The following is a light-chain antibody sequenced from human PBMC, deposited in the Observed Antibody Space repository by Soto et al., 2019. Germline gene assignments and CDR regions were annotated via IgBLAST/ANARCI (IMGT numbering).Light chain of an antibody. V-gene: IGKV3-20*01. CDR2: GAS. CDR3: QQYGRSPFT. J-gene: IGKJ2*01. Sequence: EIVLTQSPCALSLSPGERATLSCRASQRITNNFLAWFQQKPGLAPRLLIHGASPRASGVPGRFSGGGSGTDFVLTISRLEPEDFAVYYCQQYGRSPFTFGQGTKLQIK. CDR1: QRITNNF.